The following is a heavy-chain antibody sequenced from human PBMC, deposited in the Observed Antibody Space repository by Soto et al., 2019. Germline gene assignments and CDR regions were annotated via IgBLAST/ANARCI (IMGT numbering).Heavy chain of an antibody. CDR1: GGSISSSNW. CDR3: ARHPGIAAAGYYYYYGMDV. J-gene: IGHJ6*02. D-gene: IGHD6-13*01. CDR2: IYHSGST. Sequence: SETLSLTCAVSGGSISSSNWWSWVRQPPGKGLEWIGEIYHSGSTNYNPSLKSRVTMSVDKSKNQFSLKLSSVTAADTAVYYCARHPGIAAAGYYYYYGMDVWGQGTTVTVSS. V-gene: IGHV4-4*02.